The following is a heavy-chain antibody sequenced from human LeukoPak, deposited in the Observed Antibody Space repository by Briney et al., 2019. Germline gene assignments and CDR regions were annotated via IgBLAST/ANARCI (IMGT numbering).Heavy chain of an antibody. Sequence: GGSLRLSCTASRFTFSNYALSWVRQAPGKGLEWVSAISGSGEHTYYTDSVKGRLTISRDNAKNSLYLQMNSLRAEDTAVYYCASDLAVAGIPVGGYWGQGTLVTVSS. CDR3: ASDLAVAGIPVGGY. D-gene: IGHD6-19*01. V-gene: IGHV3-23*01. CDR2: ISGSGEHT. CDR1: RFTFSNYA. J-gene: IGHJ4*02.